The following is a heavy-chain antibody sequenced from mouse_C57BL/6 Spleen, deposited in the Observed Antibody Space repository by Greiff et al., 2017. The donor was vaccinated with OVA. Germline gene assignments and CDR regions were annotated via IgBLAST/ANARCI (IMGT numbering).Heavy chain of an antibody. CDR3: ARSELRSYFDY. CDR1: GYTFTSYW. D-gene: IGHD3-2*02. Sequence: VQLQQPGAELVKPGASVKLSCKASGYTFTSYWMQWVKQRPGQGLEWIGEIDPSDSYTNYNQKFKGKATLTVDTSSSTAYMQLSSLTSEDSAVYYCARSELRSYFDYWGQGTTLTVSS. V-gene: IGHV1-50*01. CDR2: IDPSDSYT. J-gene: IGHJ2*01.